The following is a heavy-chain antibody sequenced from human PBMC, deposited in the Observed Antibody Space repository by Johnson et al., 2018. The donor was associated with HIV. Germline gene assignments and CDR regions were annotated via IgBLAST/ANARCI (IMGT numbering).Heavy chain of an antibody. CDR2: IKQDGSEK. CDR3: ARDSMVRGVNAFDI. J-gene: IGHJ3*02. D-gene: IGHD3-10*01. CDR1: GFTFRNYA. V-gene: IGHV3-7*01. Sequence: VQLVESGGGLVKPGGSLRLSCAASGFTFRNYAMSWVRQAPGKGLEWVANIKQDGSEKYYVDSVKGRFTISRDNAKNSLYLQMNSLRAEDTAVYYCARDSMVRGVNAFDIWGQGTMVTVSS.